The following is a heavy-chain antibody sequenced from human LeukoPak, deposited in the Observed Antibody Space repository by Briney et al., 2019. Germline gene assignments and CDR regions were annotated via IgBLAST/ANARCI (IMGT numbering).Heavy chain of an antibody. CDR1: GFTFSSYS. CDR3: ARSPYYYDSSGYGI. Sequence: GGSLRLSCAASGFTFSSYSMNWVLQAPGKGLEWVSSISSSSSYIYYADSVKGRFTISRDNAKNSLYLQMNSLRAEDTAVYYCARSPYYYDSSGYGIWGQGTMVTVSS. CDR2: ISSSSSYI. V-gene: IGHV3-21*01. J-gene: IGHJ3*02. D-gene: IGHD3-22*01.